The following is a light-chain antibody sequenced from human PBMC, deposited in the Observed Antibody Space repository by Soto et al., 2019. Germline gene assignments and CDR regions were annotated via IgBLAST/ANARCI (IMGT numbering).Light chain of an antibody. J-gene: IGKJ5*01. CDR1: QSVSRSY. CDR3: QQYGSSPLIS. Sequence: EIVMTQSPATLSVSPGERATLSCRASQSVSRSYLAWYQQKPGQAPRLLIYGASSRATGIPDRFSGSGSGRDFTLTISGLEPEDFAVYYCQQYGSSPLISFGQGTRLEIK. V-gene: IGKV3-20*01. CDR2: GAS.